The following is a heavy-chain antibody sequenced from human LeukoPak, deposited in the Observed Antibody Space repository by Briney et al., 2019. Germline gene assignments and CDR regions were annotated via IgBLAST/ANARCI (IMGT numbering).Heavy chain of an antibody. D-gene: IGHD3-10*01. CDR2: IYYSGST. Sequence: PSETLSLTCTVSGGSVSSGSYYWSWIRQPPGKGLEWIGYIYYSGSTNYNPSLKSRVTISVDTSKNQFSLKLSSVTAADTAVYYCARFRFGELSAFDYWGQGTPVTVSS. J-gene: IGHJ4*02. CDR3: ARFRFGELSAFDY. CDR1: GGSVSSGSYY. V-gene: IGHV4-61*01.